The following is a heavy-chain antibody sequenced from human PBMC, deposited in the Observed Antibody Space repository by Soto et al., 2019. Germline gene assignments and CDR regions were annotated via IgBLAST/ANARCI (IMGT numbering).Heavy chain of an antibody. J-gene: IGHJ4*02. CDR1: GYTFTSYG. CDR3: ARFSGDGSGNNFDN. CDR2: INAGDGNT. V-gene: IGHV1-18*01. D-gene: IGHD3-10*01. Sequence: VKVSCKASGYTFTSYGISWVRQAPGQGLEWMGRINAGDGNTRYPQNPQGRVTITRDTSASTAYMELSSLRSEDTAVYYCARFSGDGSGNNFDNWGQGTLVTVSS.